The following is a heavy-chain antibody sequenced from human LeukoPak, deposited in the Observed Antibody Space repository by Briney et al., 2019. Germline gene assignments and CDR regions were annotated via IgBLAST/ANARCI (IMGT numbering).Heavy chain of an antibody. D-gene: IGHD6-19*01. J-gene: IGHJ4*02. CDR2: INWNGGST. Sequence: PGGSLRLSCAASGFTFGRYEMNWVRQAPGKGLEWVSGINWNGGSTGYADSVKGRFTISRDNAKNSLYLQMNSLRAEDTALYYCARVGVAGHPGYWGQGTLVTVSS. CDR1: GFTFGRYE. V-gene: IGHV3-20*04. CDR3: ARVGVAGHPGY.